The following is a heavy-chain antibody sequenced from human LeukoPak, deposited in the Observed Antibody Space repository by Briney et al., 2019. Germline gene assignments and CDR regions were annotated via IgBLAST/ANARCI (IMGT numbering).Heavy chain of an antibody. Sequence: SGESLRLSCVASGFTFSSYAMSWVRQAPGKGLERVSVISGSGSRTYYAASVKGRFTISRDNSKNTLYLQMHSLRAEDTAVYYCANSVRGVIVRGFDYWGQGTLVTVSS. J-gene: IGHJ4*02. D-gene: IGHD3-10*02. CDR1: GFTFSSYA. V-gene: IGHV3-23*01. CDR3: ANSVRGVIVRGFDY. CDR2: ISGSGSRT.